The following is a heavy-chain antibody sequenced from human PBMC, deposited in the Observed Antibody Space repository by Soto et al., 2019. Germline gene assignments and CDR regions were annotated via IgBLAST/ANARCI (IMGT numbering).Heavy chain of an antibody. CDR1: GYTFTSYD. Sequence: QVQLVQSGAEVKKPGASVKVSCKASGYTFTSYDIHWVRRATGQGPEWMGWMNPYSGNTVYAQKFQGRVTMTRNTSMSTAYMELSSLRSDDTAIYYCARARFGAVAGTWGQGTLGTVSS. D-gene: IGHD6-19*01. CDR2: MNPYSGNT. V-gene: IGHV1-8*01. CDR3: ARARFGAVAGT. J-gene: IGHJ5*02.